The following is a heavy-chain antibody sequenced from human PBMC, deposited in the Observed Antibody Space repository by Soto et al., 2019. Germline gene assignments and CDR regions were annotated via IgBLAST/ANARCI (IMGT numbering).Heavy chain of an antibody. D-gene: IGHD2-15*01. CDR3: ARDQVRGLVVGYYGMEV. CDR1: GYTFTGYY. J-gene: IGHJ6*02. CDR2: INPNSGGT. Sequence: QVQLVQSGAEVKKPGASVKVSCKASGYTFTGYYMHWVRQAPGQGLEWMGWINPNSGGTNYAQKFQGWVTMTRDTSIGTAYRELSRLRPDDTAVHYCARDQVRGLVVGYYGMEVWGQGPTVTVSS. V-gene: IGHV1-2*04.